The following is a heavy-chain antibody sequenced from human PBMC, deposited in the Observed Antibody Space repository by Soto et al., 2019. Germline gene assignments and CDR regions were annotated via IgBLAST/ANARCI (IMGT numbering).Heavy chain of an antibody. V-gene: IGHV5-51*01. D-gene: IGHD3-9*01. Sequence: GESLKISCKSSGYSFTDYWIGWVRQMPGKGLEWMGIIYPGDSDARYSPSFQGQVTISVDTSINTAFLRWNSLTASDTAMYYCARQADYNILTGHFYYFDYWGQGSLVTVSS. CDR3: ARQADYNILTGHFYYFDY. CDR1: GYSFTDYW. CDR2: IYPGDSDA. J-gene: IGHJ4*02.